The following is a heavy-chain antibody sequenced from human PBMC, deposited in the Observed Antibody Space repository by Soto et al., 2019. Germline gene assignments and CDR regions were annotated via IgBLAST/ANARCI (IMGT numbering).Heavy chain of an antibody. V-gene: IGHV1-18*01. CDR1: GYTFSDYG. Sequence: QVQLVQSGAEVKKPGASVKVACKASGYTFSDYGITWVRQAPGQGLEWVGWISAYNRDTKYAQKVQGRVTMNTYTSTSTAYVELRSLRSDDTAVYFCARDHTYYDNGGTTDYWGQGTLVTVSS. CDR2: ISAYNRDT. J-gene: IGHJ4*02. CDR3: ARDHTYYDNGGTTDY. D-gene: IGHD3-22*01.